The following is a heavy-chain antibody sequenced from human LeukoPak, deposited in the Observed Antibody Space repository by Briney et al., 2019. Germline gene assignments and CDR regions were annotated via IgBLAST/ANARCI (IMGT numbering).Heavy chain of an antibody. CDR1: GFSFSRYW. CDR2: INEDGSDK. V-gene: IGHV3-7*01. D-gene: IGHD6-13*01. Sequence: GGSLRLSCEASGFSFSRYWMSWVRQAPGMGLEWVANINEDGSDKYYVESVKGRFTVSRDNAKDSQYLQMNSLRAEDTGVYFCATSSSSWYRGWDWGQGILVTVSS. CDR3: ATSSSSWYRGWD. J-gene: IGHJ4*02.